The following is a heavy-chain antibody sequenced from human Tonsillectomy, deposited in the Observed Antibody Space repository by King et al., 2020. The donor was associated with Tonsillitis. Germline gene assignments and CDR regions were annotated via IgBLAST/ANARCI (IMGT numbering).Heavy chain of an antibody. D-gene: IGHD3-3*01. V-gene: IGHV3-23*04. CDR2: ISGSGDNT. CDR1: GFTFSDFG. CDR3: AKALEYYDFSGGYSLFDY. J-gene: IGHJ4*02. Sequence: VQLVESGGGLVQPGGSLRLSCAASGFTFSDFGLSWVRQAPGKGLEWVSSISGSGDNTYYADSVKGRFTLSRDNSKNTQYLQMNSLRAEDTAVYYCAKALEYYDFSGGYSLFDYWGQGTLVTVSS.